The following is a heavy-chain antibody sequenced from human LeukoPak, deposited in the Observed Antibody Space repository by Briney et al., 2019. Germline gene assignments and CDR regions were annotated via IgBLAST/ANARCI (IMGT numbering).Heavy chain of an antibody. CDR1: GYTFTSYG. Sequence: ASVKVSCKASGYTFTSYGISWVRQAPGQGLEWMGWISSNNGNTNYAQKLQGRVTMTTDTSTSAAYMELRSLRSDDTAVYYCARGGLLWLGESIDYWGQGSLVSVSS. D-gene: IGHD3-10*01. V-gene: IGHV1-18*01. CDR3: ARGGLLWLGESIDY. J-gene: IGHJ4*02. CDR2: ISSNNGNT.